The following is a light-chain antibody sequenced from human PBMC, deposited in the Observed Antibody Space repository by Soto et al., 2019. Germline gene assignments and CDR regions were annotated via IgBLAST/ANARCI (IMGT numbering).Light chain of an antibody. J-gene: IGKJ4*01. Sequence: EIVLTQSPGTLSLSPGESAILSCRASQTLSTSYLAWYQEKPGQAPRLLIYAATSRATGIPDRFSGSGSGTDFTLTISRLEAEDFAVYYCQHYGISLLSFGGGTKV. CDR2: AAT. CDR3: QHYGISLLS. V-gene: IGKV3-20*01. CDR1: QTLSTSY.